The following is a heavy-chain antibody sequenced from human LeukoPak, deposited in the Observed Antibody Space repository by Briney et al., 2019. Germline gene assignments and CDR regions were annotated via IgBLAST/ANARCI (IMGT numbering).Heavy chain of an antibody. V-gene: IGHV4-4*02. D-gene: IGHD4-17*01. CDR1: GGSISSSNW. CDR2: IYHSGST. J-gene: IGHJ5*02. CDR3: ARASHYGDYGTSYKNWFDP. Sequence: SETLSLTCAVSGGSISSSNWWSWVRQPPGKGLEWIGEIYHSGSTNYNPSLKSRVTISVDTSKNQFSLELSSVTAADTAVYYCARASHYGDYGTSYKNWFDPWGQGTLVTVSS.